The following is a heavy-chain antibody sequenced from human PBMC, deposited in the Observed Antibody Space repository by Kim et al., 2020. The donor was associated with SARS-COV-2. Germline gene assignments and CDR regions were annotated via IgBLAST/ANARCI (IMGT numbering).Heavy chain of an antibody. CDR3: ARRAYCSGGSCYYYYGMDV. Sequence: GESLKISCKGSGYSFTSYWIGWVRQMPGKGLEWMGIIYPGDSDNRYSPSFQGQVTISADKSISTAYLQWSSLKASDTAMYYCARRAYCSGGSCYYYYGMDVWGQGTTVTVSS. J-gene: IGHJ6*02. V-gene: IGHV5-51*01. D-gene: IGHD2-15*01. CDR1: GYSFTSYW. CDR2: IYPGDSDN.